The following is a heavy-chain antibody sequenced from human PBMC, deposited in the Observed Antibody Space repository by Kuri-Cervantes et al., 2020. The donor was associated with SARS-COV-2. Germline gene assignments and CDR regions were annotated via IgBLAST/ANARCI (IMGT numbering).Heavy chain of an antibody. D-gene: IGHD2-15*01. J-gene: IGHJ3*02. Sequence: GGSLRLSCAASGFTFSSYGMHWVRQAPGKGLEWVAVISYDGSNKYYADSVKGRFTISRDNSKNTLYLQMNSLRAEDTAMYYCARPQGYCSGGSCPDAFDIWGQGTMVTVSS. CDR2: ISYDGSNK. CDR3: ARPQGYCSGGSCPDAFDI. CDR1: GFTFSSYG. V-gene: IGHV3-30*03.